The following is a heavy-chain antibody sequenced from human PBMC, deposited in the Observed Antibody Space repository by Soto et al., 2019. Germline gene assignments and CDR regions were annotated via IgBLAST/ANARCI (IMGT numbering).Heavy chain of an antibody. CDR1: EGTFSSYA. D-gene: IGHD6-6*01. V-gene: IGHV1-69*13. Sequence: ASVKVSCKASEGTFSSYAISWVRQAPGQGLEWMGGIIPIFGTANYAQKFQGRVTITADESTSTAYMELSSLRSEDTAVYYCARVKPPSRQLATRSDYYYGMDVWGQGTTVTVSS. J-gene: IGHJ6*02. CDR2: IIPIFGTA. CDR3: ARVKPPSRQLATRSDYYYGMDV.